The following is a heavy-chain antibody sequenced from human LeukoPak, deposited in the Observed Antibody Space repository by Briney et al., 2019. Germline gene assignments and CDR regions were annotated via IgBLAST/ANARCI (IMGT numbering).Heavy chain of an antibody. CDR2: IYYSGST. Sequence: SETLSLTCTVSGGSVSSGSYNWSWIRQPPGKGLEWVGDIYYSGSTNYNPSLKSRVTISVDTSKNQFSLKLSSVTAADTAVYYCARDLRVGLRYSYYYYGMDVWGQGTTVTVSS. CDR1: GGSVSSGSYN. CDR3: ARDLRVGLRYSYYYYGMDV. D-gene: IGHD3-3*01. V-gene: IGHV4-61*01. J-gene: IGHJ6*02.